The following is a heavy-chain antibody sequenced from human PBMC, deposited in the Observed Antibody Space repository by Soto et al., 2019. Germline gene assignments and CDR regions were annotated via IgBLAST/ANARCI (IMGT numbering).Heavy chain of an antibody. V-gene: IGHV1-18*01. Sequence: ASVKVSCKTSGYIFSNYGITWVRQAPGQGLEWVGWISGHNDNSKYAQKVQGRVTLTTDTSTSTAHMELRNLMSDDTAVYFCARCRGSSGYFWFDPWGQGTLVTVSS. D-gene: IGHD5-12*01. CDR2: ISGHNDNS. J-gene: IGHJ5*02. CDR1: GYIFSNYG. CDR3: ARCRGSSGYFWFDP.